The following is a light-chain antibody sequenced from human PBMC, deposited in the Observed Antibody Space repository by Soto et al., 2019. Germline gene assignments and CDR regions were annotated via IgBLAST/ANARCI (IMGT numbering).Light chain of an antibody. CDR1: QSVYSN. Sequence: EIVMTQSPASLSVSPWDRATLFCRATQSVYSNVAWYQQKPGQAPRLLISGASTRAPAIPDRFSGSGSGTVFTLTIANLQSEDLAIYYCQQYSHWPLTFGGGTKVELK. CDR2: GAS. CDR3: QQYSHWPLT. V-gene: IGKV3-15*01. J-gene: IGKJ4*01.